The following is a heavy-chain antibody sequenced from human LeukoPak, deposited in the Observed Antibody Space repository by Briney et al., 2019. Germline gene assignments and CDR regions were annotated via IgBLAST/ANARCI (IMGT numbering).Heavy chain of an antibody. CDR2: ISGSGGST. Sequence: PGGSLRLSCAASGFTFSSYAMSWVRQAPGKGLEWVSAISGSGGSTYNADSVKGRFTISRDNSKNTLYLQMNSLRAEDTAVYYCAKAPSGWYYYYGMDVWGQGTTVTVSS. CDR1: GFTFSSYA. V-gene: IGHV3-23*01. CDR3: AKAPSGWYYYYGMDV. J-gene: IGHJ6*02. D-gene: IGHD6-19*01.